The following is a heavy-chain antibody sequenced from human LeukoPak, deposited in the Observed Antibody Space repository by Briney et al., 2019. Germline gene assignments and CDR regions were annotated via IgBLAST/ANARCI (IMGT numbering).Heavy chain of an antibody. D-gene: IGHD3-10*01. Sequence: GGSLRLSCAASEFTFSSHAMIWVRQAPGKGLEWVSSITSTSSHIFYADSVKGRFTISRDNSKNTVYLQMNSLRAEDTAIYYCARCRGLLDPFDYWGQGILVTVSS. CDR3: ARCRGLLDPFDY. V-gene: IGHV3-21*04. CDR2: ITSTSSHI. CDR1: EFTFSSHA. J-gene: IGHJ4*02.